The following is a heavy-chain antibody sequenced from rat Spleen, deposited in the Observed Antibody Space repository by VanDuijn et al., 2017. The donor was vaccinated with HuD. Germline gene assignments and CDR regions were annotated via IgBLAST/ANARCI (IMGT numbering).Heavy chain of an antibody. J-gene: IGHJ2*01. CDR2: IWTGGST. CDR1: GFSLTSYN. D-gene: IGHD1-2*01. V-gene: IGHV2-30*01. CDR3: ASSYMPFDY. Sequence: QVQLKESGPGLVQPSQTLSLTCTVSGFSLTSYNVHWVRQPTGKGLEWMGIIWTGGSTDYNSALKSRLSISKDTSKSQVFLKMNSLQTEDTATYYCASSYMPFDYWGQGVMVTVSS.